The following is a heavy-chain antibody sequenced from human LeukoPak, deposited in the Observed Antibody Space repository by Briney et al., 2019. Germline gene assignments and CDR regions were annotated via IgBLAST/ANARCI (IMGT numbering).Heavy chain of an antibody. V-gene: IGHV4-39*07. CDR1: GGSISSSSYY. J-gene: IGHJ5*02. CDR3: ARAYMDIVVVVAAEFNWFDP. Sequence: SETLSLTCTVSGGSISSSSYYWGWIRQPPGKGLEWIGSIYYSGSTYYNPSLKSRVTISVDTSKNQFSLKLSSVTAADTAVYYCARAYMDIVVVVAAEFNWFDPWGQGTLVTVSS. D-gene: IGHD2-15*01. CDR2: IYYSGST.